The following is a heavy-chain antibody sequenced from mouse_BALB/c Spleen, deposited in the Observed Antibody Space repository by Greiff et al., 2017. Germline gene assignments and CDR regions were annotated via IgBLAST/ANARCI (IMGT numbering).Heavy chain of an antibody. J-gene: IGHJ4*01. CDR3: ARIDGNYYAMDY. Sequence: VQLKESGAELVKPGASVKLSCTASGFNIKDTYMHWVKQRPEQGLEWIGRIDPANGNTKYDPKFQGKATITADTSSNTAYLQLSSLTSEDTAVYYCARIDGNYYAMDYWGQGTSVTVSS. D-gene: IGHD2-1*01. CDR2: IDPANGNT. CDR1: GFNIKDTY. V-gene: IGHV14-3*02.